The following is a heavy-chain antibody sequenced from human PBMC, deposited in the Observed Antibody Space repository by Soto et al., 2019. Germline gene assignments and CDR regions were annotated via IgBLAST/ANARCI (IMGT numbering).Heavy chain of an antibody. J-gene: IGHJ5*01. D-gene: IGHD3-10*01. V-gene: IGHV4-39*01. CDR1: GASINNFAYY. Sequence: KTSETLSLTCSVSGASINNFAYYWGWIRQPPGKGLEWIGTVYYNENTYYNPSLKSRVAISVDTAKNQFSLNLRSVTAADTAIYFCARRERYYGSPGWFDPWGQGTLVTFSS. CDR2: VYYNENT. CDR3: ARRERYYGSPGWFDP.